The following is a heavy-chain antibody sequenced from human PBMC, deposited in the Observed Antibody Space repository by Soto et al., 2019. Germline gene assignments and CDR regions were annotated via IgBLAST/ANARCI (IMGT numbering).Heavy chain of an antibody. CDR1: GYTFTGYY. Sequence: ASVKVSCKASGYTFTGYYMHWVRQAPGQGLEWMGWINPNSGGTNYAQKFQGRVTMTRDTSISTAYMELSRLRSDDTAVYYCARDNDFRSGFQPVHAFDVWGQGTMVTV. V-gene: IGHV1-2*02. J-gene: IGHJ3*01. CDR3: ARDNDFRSGFQPVHAFDV. CDR2: INPNSGGT. D-gene: IGHD3-3*01.